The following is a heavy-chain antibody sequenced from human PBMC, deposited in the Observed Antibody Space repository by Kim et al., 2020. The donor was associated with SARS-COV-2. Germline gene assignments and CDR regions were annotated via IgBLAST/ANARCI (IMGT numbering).Heavy chain of an antibody. Sequence: GGSLRLSCAASGFTFSSYAMHWVRQAPGKGLEWVAVISYDGSNKYYADSVKGRFTISRDNSKNTLYLQMNSLRAEDTAVYYCARRKAMIVPFDYWGQGTLVTVSS. CDR1: GFTFSSYA. CDR3: ARRKAMIVPFDY. D-gene: IGHD3-22*01. V-gene: IGHV3-30*04. J-gene: IGHJ4*02. CDR2: ISYDGSNK.